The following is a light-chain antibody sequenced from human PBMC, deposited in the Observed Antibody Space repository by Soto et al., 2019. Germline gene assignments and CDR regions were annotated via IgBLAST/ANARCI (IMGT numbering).Light chain of an antibody. J-gene: IGKJ5*01. CDR1: QSVTKY. CDR3: QQYNKWPIT. CDR2: DTS. V-gene: IGKV3-11*01. Sequence: EIVLTQSPATLSLSPGERATLSCRASQSVTKYLAWYQQKPGQAPRLLIYDTSNRATGIPARFSGSGSGTDFTLTISSLQFEDFAVYYCQQYNKWPITFGQGTRLEIK.